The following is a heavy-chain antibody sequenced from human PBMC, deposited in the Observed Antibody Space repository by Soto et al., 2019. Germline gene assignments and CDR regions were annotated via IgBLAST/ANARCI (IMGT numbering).Heavy chain of an antibody. CDR3: ARDRTDSGYYTNWLDP. J-gene: IGHJ5*02. CDR2: ISANNGNT. D-gene: IGHD3-22*01. V-gene: IGHV1-18*04. Sequence: GASVKVSCKASGYTFTSHGVTWVRQAPGQGLEWMGWISANNGNTEYAQNLQGRVTISADKSTLTSYMELHSLTSDDTALYYCARDRTDSGYYTNWLDPWGQGTQVTVSS. CDR1: GYTFTSHG.